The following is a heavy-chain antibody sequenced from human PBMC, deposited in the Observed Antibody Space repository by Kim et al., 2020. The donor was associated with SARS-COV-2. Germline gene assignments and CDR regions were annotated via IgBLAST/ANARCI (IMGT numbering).Heavy chain of an antibody. D-gene: IGHD3-10*01. J-gene: IGHJ6*02. CDR3: ARGKVRGAPLDV. Sequence: SETLSLTCTVSGGSISSGGYYWSWIRQHPGKGLEWIGYIYYSGSTYSNPSLKSRVTISVDTSKNQFSLKLSSVTAADTAVYYCARGKVRGAPLDVWGQGTTVTVSS. CDR2: IYYSGST. V-gene: IGHV4-31*03. CDR1: GGSISSGGYY.